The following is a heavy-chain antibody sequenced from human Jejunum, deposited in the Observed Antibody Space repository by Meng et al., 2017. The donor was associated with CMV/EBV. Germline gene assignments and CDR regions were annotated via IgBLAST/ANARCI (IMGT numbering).Heavy chain of an antibody. CDR2: INNGGGTI. J-gene: IGHJ4*02. CDR3: ATYRGAYGDSDY. Sequence: EASGLSFSGYEMSWVRQGPGKGLEWVSYINNGGGTIHYADSVKGRFTSSRDNAKNLLYLEMNSLRVEDTAIYYCATYRGAYGDSDYWGQGTLVTVSS. CDR1: GLSFSGYE. V-gene: IGHV3-48*03. D-gene: IGHD4-17*01.